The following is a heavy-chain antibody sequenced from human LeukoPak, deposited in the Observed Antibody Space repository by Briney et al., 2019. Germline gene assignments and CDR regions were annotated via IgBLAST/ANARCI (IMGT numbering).Heavy chain of an antibody. Sequence: PSETLSLTCTVSGGSISSGDYYWSWIRQPPGKGLEWIGYIYYSGSTYYNPSLKSRVTISVDTSKSQFSLKLSSVTAADTAVYYCAREGIGYSYGTSPKPYYYYGMDVWGQGTTVTVSS. D-gene: IGHD5-18*01. CDR1: GGSISSGDYY. CDR2: IYYSGST. CDR3: AREGIGYSYGTSPKPYYYYGMDV. V-gene: IGHV4-30-4*01. J-gene: IGHJ6*02.